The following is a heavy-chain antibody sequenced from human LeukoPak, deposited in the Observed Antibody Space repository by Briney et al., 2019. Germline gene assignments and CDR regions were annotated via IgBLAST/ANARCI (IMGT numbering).Heavy chain of an antibody. J-gene: IGHJ4*02. D-gene: IGHD1-20*01. Sequence: ASVKVSCKASGYTFTSYYMHWVRQAPGQGLEWMGIINPSGGSTSYAQKFQGRVTMTRDTSTSTVYMELSSLRSEDTAVYYCARAYPPRLTGTTEEDHYFDYWGQGTLVTVSS. V-gene: IGHV1-46*01. CDR1: GYTFTSYY. CDR2: INPSGGST. CDR3: ARAYPPRLTGTTEEDHYFDY.